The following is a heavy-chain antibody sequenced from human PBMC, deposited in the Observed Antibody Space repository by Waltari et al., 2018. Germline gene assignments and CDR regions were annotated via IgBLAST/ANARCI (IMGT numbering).Heavy chain of an antibody. CDR1: GFTFSSYS. V-gene: IGHV3-21*01. CDR2: ISSSSSYI. Sequence: EVQLVESGGGLVKPVGSLRLSCAASGFTFSSYSMNWVRQAPGKGLEWVSSISSSSSYIYYADSVKGRFTMSRDNAKNSLYLQVNSLRAEDTAVYYCARDRDSTPPLYWGQGTLVTVSS. D-gene: IGHD3-10*01. CDR3: ARDRDSTPPLY. J-gene: IGHJ4*02.